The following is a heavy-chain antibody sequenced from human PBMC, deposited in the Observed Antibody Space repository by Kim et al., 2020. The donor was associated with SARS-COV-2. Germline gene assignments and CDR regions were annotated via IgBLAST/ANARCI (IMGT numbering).Heavy chain of an antibody. Sequence: GGSLRLSCAASGFTFSSYAMSWVHQAPGKGLEWVSAISGSGGSTYYADSVKGRFTISRDNSKNTLYLQMNSLRAEDTAVYYCAKGMYYYDSSGRENWFDPWGQGTLVTVSS. CDR1: GFTFSSYA. CDR2: ISGSGGST. CDR3: AKGMYYYDSSGRENWFDP. J-gene: IGHJ5*02. V-gene: IGHV3-23*01. D-gene: IGHD3-22*01.